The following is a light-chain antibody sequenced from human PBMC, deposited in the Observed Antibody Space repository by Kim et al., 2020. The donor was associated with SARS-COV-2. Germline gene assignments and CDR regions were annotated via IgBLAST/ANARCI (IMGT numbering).Light chain of an antibody. Sequence: QSALTQPASVSGSPGQSITISCTGTSSDVGGYNYVSWYQQHPGKAPKLMIYDVSNRPSGVSNRFSGSKSGNTASLTISGLQAEDGADYYCSSYTSSSTGVFGGGTQLTVL. V-gene: IGLV2-14*03. CDR3: SSYTSSSTGV. CDR2: DVS. J-gene: IGLJ3*02. CDR1: SSDVGGYNY.